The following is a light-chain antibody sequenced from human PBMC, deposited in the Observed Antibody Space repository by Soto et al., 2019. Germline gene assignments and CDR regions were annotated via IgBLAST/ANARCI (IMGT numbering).Light chain of an antibody. J-gene: IGKJ1*01. CDR1: QSFSNG. V-gene: IGKV1-5*01. CDR2: DVS. CDR3: QHYRSWT. Sequence: DIQMTQSPSTLSASVGDRVTITCRASQSFSNGVAWYQQKPGKAPELLIFDVSTLESGVPSRFSGSGSGTEFPLTISSLQPDDFATYYCQHYRSWTFAQGTKVEIK.